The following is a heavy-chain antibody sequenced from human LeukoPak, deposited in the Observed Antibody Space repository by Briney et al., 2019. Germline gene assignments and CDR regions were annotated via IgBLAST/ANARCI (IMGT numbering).Heavy chain of an antibody. D-gene: IGHD1-26*01. Sequence: SETLSLTCTVSGGSISSYYWSWIRQPPGKGLEWIGYIYYSGSTNYNPSLKSRVTISVDTSKNQFSLKLSSVTAAGTAVYYCARHSPLVGATPWGQGTLVTVSS. V-gene: IGHV4-59*08. CDR1: GGSISSYY. CDR2: IYYSGST. CDR3: ARHSPLVGATP. J-gene: IGHJ5*02.